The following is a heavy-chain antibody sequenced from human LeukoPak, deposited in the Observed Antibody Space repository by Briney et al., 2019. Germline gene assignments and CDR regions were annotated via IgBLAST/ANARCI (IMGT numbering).Heavy chain of an antibody. Sequence: AGNLRLSCAASGFTFSSYCRHWVRQAPGKGLVWVSRINSDGSSTSYADSVKDRFTIYRDNVKNTLYLQMNSLRAEDTAVYYCARVTVGGIVVVPAAMFWDYYYYYMDVWGKGTTVTVSS. D-gene: IGHD2-2*01. J-gene: IGHJ6*03. CDR3: ARVTVGGIVVVPAAMFWDYYYYYMDV. CDR1: GFTFSSYC. CDR2: INSDGSST. V-gene: IGHV3-74*01.